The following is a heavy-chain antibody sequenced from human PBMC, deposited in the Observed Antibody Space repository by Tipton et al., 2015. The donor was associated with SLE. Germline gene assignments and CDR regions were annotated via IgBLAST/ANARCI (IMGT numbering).Heavy chain of an antibody. Sequence: TLSLTCTVSDGSVNSYGSFWSWIREYPGKGPEWIAFIHHSGRTHYTPSLKSRVTISVDTSKNQFSLSLRSVTAADTAVYYCARDNRDLGDFFFDYWGQGILVTVSS. CDR3: ARDNRDLGDFFFDY. V-gene: IGHV4-31*03. D-gene: IGHD1-14*01. J-gene: IGHJ4*02. CDR2: IHHSGRT. CDR1: DGSVNSYGSF.